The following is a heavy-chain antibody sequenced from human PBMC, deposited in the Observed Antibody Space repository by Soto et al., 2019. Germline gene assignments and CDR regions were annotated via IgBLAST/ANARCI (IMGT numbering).Heavy chain of an antibody. CDR3: ARDSAPGWHFDY. Sequence: EAQLVESGGGLVQPGGSLRLSCAASEFTFSSYSMNWVRQAPGKGLEWISYISSSGSTIFYADSVRGRFTISRDNAKNSLYLVMNSLRDEDTAVYYCARDSAPGWHFDYWGHGTLVTVSS. CDR1: EFTFSSYS. D-gene: IGHD6-19*01. CDR2: ISSSGSTI. V-gene: IGHV3-48*02. J-gene: IGHJ4*01.